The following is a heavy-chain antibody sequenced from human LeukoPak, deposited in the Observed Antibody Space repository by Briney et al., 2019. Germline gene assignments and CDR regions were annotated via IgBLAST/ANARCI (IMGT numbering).Heavy chain of an antibody. V-gene: IGHV3-43*02. Sequence: GGSLRLPCAASRFTFDDYGMHWVGQVPGKGLDGVSLISRVGSSTYYADSVKGRLPISRDNSKNSLYLQMNSLRTEDTALYYCAKDAYSSGWYYFASWGQATLVT. CDR2: ISRVGSST. J-gene: IGHJ4*01. D-gene: IGHD6-19*01. CDR1: RFTFDDYG. CDR3: AKDAYSSGWYYFAS.